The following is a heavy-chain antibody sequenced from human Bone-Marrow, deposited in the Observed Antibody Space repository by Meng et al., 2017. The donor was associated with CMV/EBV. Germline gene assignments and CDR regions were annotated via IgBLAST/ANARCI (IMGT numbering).Heavy chain of an antibody. CDR2: ISYSGDT. Sequence: TCAVSGDSISRNLWWSWVRQPPGKGLEWIGEISYSGDTKYNPSLQSRATISSGTTNNRFSLRLNSVTAADTGVYFCARSPGFWSLDYWGRGTLVTVSS. D-gene: IGHD2-8*02. CDR1: GDSISRNLW. CDR3: ARSPGFWSLDY. V-gene: IGHV4-4*01. J-gene: IGHJ4*02.